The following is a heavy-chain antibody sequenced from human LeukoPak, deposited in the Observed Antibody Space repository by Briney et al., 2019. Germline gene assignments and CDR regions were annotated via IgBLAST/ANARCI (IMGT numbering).Heavy chain of an antibody. V-gene: IGHV3-30*04. J-gene: IGHJ4*02. CDR2: ISYDGSNK. Sequence: SGGSLRLSCAASGSTFSSYAMHWVRQAPGKGLEWVAVISYDGSNKYYADSVKGRFTISRDNSKNTLYLQMNSLRAEDTAVYYCARVGLDRRGYSGYEAFDYWGQGTLVTVSS. D-gene: IGHD5-12*01. CDR3: ARVGLDRRGYSGYEAFDY. CDR1: GSTFSSYA.